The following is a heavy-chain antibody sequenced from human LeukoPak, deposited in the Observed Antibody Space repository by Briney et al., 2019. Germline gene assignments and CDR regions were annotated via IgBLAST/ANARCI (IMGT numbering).Heavy chain of an antibody. CDR3: ARGPITTRSHFDY. V-gene: IGHV1-69*13. J-gene: IGHJ4*02. D-gene: IGHD3-22*01. CDR2: IIPIFATA. Sequence: SVKVSCTASGGTFSSYAISWVQQAPGQGLEWMGGIIPIFATANYAQKFQGRVTITADESTSTAYMKLSSLRSEDTAVYYCARGPITTRSHFDYWGQGTLVTVSS. CDR1: GGTFSSYA.